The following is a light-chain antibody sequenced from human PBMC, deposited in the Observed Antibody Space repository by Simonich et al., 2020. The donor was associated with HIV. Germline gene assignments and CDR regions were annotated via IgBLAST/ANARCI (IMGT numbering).Light chain of an antibody. V-gene: IGKV2-28*01. CDR3: MQALQTPPT. CDR2: LGS. Sequence: DIVMTQSPLSLPVTPGEPASISCRSSQSLLHSNVYSYLDWYLQKPGQSPQLLIYLGSNRASGVPDRFSGSGSGTDFTLKISRVEAEDVGVYYCMQALQTPPTFGQGTRLEIK. J-gene: IGKJ5*01. CDR1: QSLLHSNVYSY.